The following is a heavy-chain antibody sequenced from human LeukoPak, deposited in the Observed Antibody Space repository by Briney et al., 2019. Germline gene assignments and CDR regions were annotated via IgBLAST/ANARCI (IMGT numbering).Heavy chain of an antibody. J-gene: IGHJ4*02. CDR3: ARDHGYSGYVY. V-gene: IGHV3-66*01. CDR2: IYSGGST. Sequence: GGSLRLSCAASGFTVSSNYMSWVRQAPGKGLEWVSVIYSGGSTYYADSVKGRFTISRDNSKNTLYLQMNSLRVEDTAVYYCARDHGYSGYVYWGQGTLVTVSS. D-gene: IGHD5-12*01. CDR1: GFTVSSNY.